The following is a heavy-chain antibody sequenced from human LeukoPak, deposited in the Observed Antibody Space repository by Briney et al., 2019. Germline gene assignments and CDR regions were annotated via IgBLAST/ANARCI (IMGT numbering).Heavy chain of an antibody. CDR2: ISWNSGSV. CDR1: GASISGYF. Sequence: LSLTCTVSGASISGYFWSWIRQPPGKGLEWVSGISWNSGSVGYADSVKGRFTISRDNAKNSLYLQMNSLRAEDTALYYCAKGLEMATITDAFDIWGQGTMVTVSS. V-gene: IGHV3-9*01. D-gene: IGHD5-24*01. J-gene: IGHJ3*02. CDR3: AKGLEMATITDAFDI.